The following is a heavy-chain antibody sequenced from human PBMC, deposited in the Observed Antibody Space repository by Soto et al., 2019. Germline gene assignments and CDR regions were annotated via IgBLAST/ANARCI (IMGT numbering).Heavy chain of an antibody. CDR3: ARRTVTTYHYFDY. D-gene: IGHD4-17*01. CDR2: IHRASIYI. J-gene: IGHJ4*02. CDR1: GFTFSTYD. V-gene: IGHV3-21*01. Sequence: GSLRLSCVASGFTFSTYDMNWVRQAPGKGLEWVSSIHRASIYIYYADSVRGRFTISRDNAKNSLYLQMDSLRVEDTAVYYCARRTVTTYHYFDYWGQGTLVPVSS.